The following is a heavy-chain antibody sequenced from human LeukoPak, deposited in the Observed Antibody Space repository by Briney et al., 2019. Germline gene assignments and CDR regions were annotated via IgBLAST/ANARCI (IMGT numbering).Heavy chain of an antibody. Sequence: SETLSLTCTVSGGSISSSSYYWGWIRQPPGTGLEGIGSIYYSGSTYYNPSLKSRVTISVDTSKNQFSLKLSSVTAADTAVYYCARTTYFDWFERRGLGDPYDYWGQGTLVTVSS. J-gene: IGHJ4*02. CDR2: IYYSGST. D-gene: IGHD3-9*01. CDR1: GGSISSSSYY. V-gene: IGHV4-39*01. CDR3: ARTTYFDWFERRGLGDPYDY.